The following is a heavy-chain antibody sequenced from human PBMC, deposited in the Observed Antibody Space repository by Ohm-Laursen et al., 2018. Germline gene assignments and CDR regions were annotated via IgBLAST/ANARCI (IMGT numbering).Heavy chain of an antibody. CDR2: IYYNGNP. J-gene: IGHJ5*02. CDR3: VLYSSFSVS. CDR1: GGSISSYY. Sequence: TLSLTWPVSGGSISSYYWSWIRQPPGKGLEWIGYIYYNGNPRYNPSLESRVTISVDPSKNQFSLKLNSVTAADTALYYCVLYSSFSVSWGQGTLVTVSS. V-gene: IGHV4-59*08. D-gene: IGHD6-6*01.